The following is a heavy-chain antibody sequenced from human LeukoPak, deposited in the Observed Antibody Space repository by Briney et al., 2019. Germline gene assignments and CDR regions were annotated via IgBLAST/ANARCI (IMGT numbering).Heavy chain of an antibody. Sequence: SETLSLTCTVSGGSISSHDWTWLRQPAGKGLEWIGRIYISGSPNYNPSLKSRVTMSVDTSKNQFSLKLTSVTAADTAVYYCARRYGSGSRFAHYYYYYYMDVWGKGTTVTISS. J-gene: IGHJ6*03. CDR3: ARRYGSGSRFAHYYYYYYMDV. D-gene: IGHD3-10*01. CDR2: IYISGSP. V-gene: IGHV4-4*07. CDR1: GGSISSHD.